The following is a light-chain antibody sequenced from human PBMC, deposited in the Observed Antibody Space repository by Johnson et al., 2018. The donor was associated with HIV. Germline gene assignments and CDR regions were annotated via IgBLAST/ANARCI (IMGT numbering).Light chain of an antibody. CDR3: GTWDTSLNAYV. CDR2: DNN. J-gene: IGLJ1*01. Sequence: VLTQPPSVSAAPGQKVTISCSGSSSNIGNNYVSWYQQLPGTAPKLLIYDNNKRPSGIPDRFSGSKSGTSATLGITGLQTGDEADYYCGTWDTSLNAYVFGTGTKVTVL. V-gene: IGLV1-51*01. CDR1: SSNIGNNY.